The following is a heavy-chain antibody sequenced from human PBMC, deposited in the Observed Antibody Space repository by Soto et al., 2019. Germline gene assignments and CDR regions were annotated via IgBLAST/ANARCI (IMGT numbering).Heavy chain of an antibody. J-gene: IGHJ6*02. Sequence: PSETLYLTCTVSGGSISSGGYYWSWIRQHPGKGLEWIGYIYYSGSTYYNPSLKSRVTISVDTSKNQFSLKLSSVTAADTAVYYCARDVGYYDSSGKWGYYYYYGMDVWGQGTTVTVSS. CDR3: ARDVGYYDSSGKWGYYYYYGMDV. V-gene: IGHV4-31*03. D-gene: IGHD3-22*01. CDR2: IYYSGST. CDR1: GGSISSGGYY.